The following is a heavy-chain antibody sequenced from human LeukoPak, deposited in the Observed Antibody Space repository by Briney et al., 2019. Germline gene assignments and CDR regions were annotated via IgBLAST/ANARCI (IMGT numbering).Heavy chain of an antibody. CDR3: ARARDIVVVPWYFDY. D-gene: IGHD2-15*01. J-gene: IGHJ4*02. CDR1: GGSVSSYY. Sequence: SETLSLTCTVSGGSVSSYYWSWARQPPGEGLEWIAYVYNSGSTNYNPSLKSRVTISIDRSKNQFSLKMNSVTAADTAVYYCARARDIVVVPWYFDYWGQGTLVTVSS. CDR2: VYNSGST. V-gene: IGHV4-59*02.